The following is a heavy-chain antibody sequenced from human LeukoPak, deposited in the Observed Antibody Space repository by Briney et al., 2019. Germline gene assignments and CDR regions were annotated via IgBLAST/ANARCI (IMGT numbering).Heavy chain of an antibody. CDR3: ARGPRYCSGGSCYGGGYYYMDV. Sequence: GGSLRLSCAASGFTVSSNYMSWVRQAPGKGLEWVSVIYSGGSTYYADSVKGRFTISRDNSKNTLYLQMNSLRAEDTAVYYCARGPRYCSGGSCYGGGYYYMDVWGKGTTVTVSS. J-gene: IGHJ6*03. V-gene: IGHV3-53*01. CDR2: IYSGGST. CDR1: GFTVSSNY. D-gene: IGHD2-15*01.